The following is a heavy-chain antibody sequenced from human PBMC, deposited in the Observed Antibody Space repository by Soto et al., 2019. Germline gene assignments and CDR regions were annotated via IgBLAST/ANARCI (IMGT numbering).Heavy chain of an antibody. D-gene: IGHD4-17*01. CDR2: INSDGSST. CDR3: AHTVGDYGDYVAAFDI. Sequence: GSLRLSCAASGFTFSSYWMHWVRQAPGKGLVWVSRINSDGSSTSYADSVKGRFTISRDNAKNTLYLQMNSLRAEDTAVYYCAHTVGDYGDYVAAFDIWGQGTMVTVSS. CDR1: GFTFSSYW. V-gene: IGHV3-74*01. J-gene: IGHJ3*02.